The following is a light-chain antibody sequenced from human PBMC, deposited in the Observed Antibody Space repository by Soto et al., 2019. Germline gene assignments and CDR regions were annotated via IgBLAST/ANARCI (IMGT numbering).Light chain of an antibody. J-gene: IGKJ3*01. V-gene: IGKV3-20*01. Sequence: EIVLTQSPGTLSLSPGERATLSCRASQSVSSRYLAWYQQKPGQAPRLLIYGASSRTTGIPDKFSGSGSGTDFTLTISRLEPEDFAVYYWQQHGSSSAGVTVGPGTRDDIK. CDR3: QQHGSSSAGVT. CDR1: QSVSSRY. CDR2: GAS.